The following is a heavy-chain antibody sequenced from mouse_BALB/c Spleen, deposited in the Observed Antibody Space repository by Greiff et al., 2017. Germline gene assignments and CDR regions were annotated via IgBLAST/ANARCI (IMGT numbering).Heavy chain of an antibody. V-gene: IGHV5-9-4*01. CDR2: ISSGGSYT. CDR3: ARATTATGFAY. Sequence: EVQGVESGGGLVKPGGSLKLSCAASGFTFSSYAMSWVRQSPEKRLEWVAEISSGGSYTYYPDTVTGRFTISRDNAKNTLYLEMSSLRSEDTAMYYCARATTATGFAYWGQGTLVTVSA. J-gene: IGHJ3*01. CDR1: GFTFSSYA. D-gene: IGHD1-2*01.